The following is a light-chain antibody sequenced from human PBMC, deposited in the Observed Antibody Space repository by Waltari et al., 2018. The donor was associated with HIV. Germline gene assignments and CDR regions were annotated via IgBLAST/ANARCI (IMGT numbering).Light chain of an antibody. CDR2: EVS. J-gene: IGLJ2*01. CDR1: SSDVGSYYL. Sequence: QSALTQPASVSGSPGQSITISCTGTSSDVGSYYLVSWYQQHPGKAPKLMIYEVSKRPSGVSNRFSGSKPANTASLTISGLQAEDEADYYCCSYAGSSTFVVFGGGTKLTVL. V-gene: IGLV2-23*02. CDR3: CSYAGSSTFVV.